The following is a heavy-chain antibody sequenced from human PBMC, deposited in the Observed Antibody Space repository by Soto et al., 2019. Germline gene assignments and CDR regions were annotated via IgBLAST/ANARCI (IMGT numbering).Heavy chain of an antibody. V-gene: IGHV1-8*01. CDR2: VNPSNGDA. J-gene: IGHJ4*02. CDR1: GYSFTSYN. D-gene: IGHD2-2*01. Sequence: QVQLEQSGTEVKEPGASVKVSCKASGYSFTSYNINWVRQTTGQGLEWMGWVNPSNGDAGLAQRFQGRLTMSSDTSITTAFVEVSSLAPEGAAIYFCARAPRPAAIAVLDHWGQGTLVSVSS. CDR3: ARAPRPAAIAVLDH.